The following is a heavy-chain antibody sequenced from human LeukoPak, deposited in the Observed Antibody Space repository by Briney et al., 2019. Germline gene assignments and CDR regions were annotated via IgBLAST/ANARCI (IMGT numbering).Heavy chain of an antibody. D-gene: IGHD3-10*01. CDR3: ARGSRDSVLLWFGELFPNKYYFDY. CDR1: GYTFTSYG. Sequence: GASVKVSCKASGYTFTSYGISWVRQAPGQGLEWMGWISAYNGNTNYAQKLQGRVTMTTDTSTSTAYMELRSLRSDDTAVYYCARGSRDSVLLWFGELFPNKYYFDYWGQGTLVTVSS. CDR2: ISAYNGNT. V-gene: IGHV1-18*01. J-gene: IGHJ4*02.